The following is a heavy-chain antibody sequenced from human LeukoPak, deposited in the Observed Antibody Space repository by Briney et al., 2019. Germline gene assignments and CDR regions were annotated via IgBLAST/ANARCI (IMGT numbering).Heavy chain of an antibody. CDR3: ARSAWGGYYYLDY. CDR2: IYYSGST. Sequence: SETLSLTCTVSGGSISSSSYYWGWIRQPPGKGLEWIGSIYYSGSTYYNPSLESRVTISVDTSKNQFSLKLSSVTAADTAVYYCARSAWGGYYYLDYWGQGTLVTVSS. D-gene: IGHD3-3*01. CDR1: GGSISSSSYY. J-gene: IGHJ4*02. V-gene: IGHV4-39*01.